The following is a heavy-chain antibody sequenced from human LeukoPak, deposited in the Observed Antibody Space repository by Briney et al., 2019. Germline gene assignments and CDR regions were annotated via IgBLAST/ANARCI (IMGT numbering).Heavy chain of an antibody. J-gene: IGHJ4*02. D-gene: IGHD3-10*01. CDR3: ISLDYYGSGSLD. Sequence: GGSPRLSCAASGFTFSGSTMHWVRQASGKGLEWVGRIRSKANSYATAYAASVKGRFTISRDDSKNMAYLQMNSLKTEDTAVYYCISLDYYGSGSLDWGQGTLVTVSS. V-gene: IGHV3-73*01. CDR2: IRSKANSYAT. CDR1: GFTFSGST.